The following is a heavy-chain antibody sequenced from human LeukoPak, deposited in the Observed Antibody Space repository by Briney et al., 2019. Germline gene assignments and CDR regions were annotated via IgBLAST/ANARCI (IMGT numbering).Heavy chain of an antibody. Sequence: GGSLRLSCVVSGFTFSSYSMIWVRQAPGKGLQWVANMKKDGSETKYVESVKGRFTISRDNSKNSLYLQMNSLRAEDTAVYYCGRHRSGSGTYFIDYWGQGTLVSVSS. D-gene: IGHD3-10*01. CDR3: GRHRSGSGTYFIDY. V-gene: IGHV3-7*01. CDR1: GFTFSSYS. CDR2: MKKDGSET. J-gene: IGHJ4*02.